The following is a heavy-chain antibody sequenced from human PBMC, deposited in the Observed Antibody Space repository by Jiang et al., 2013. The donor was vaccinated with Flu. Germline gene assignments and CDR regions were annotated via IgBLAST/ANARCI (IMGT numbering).Heavy chain of an antibody. V-gene: IGHV5-51*03. CDR1: GYSFTNHW. D-gene: IGHD2-2*01. Sequence: GAEVKKPGESLKISCKGSGYSFTNHWIGWVRQMPGKGLEWMAIIYPGNSDTRYSPSFQGQVTISADMSINTAYLQWSSLKASDTAMYYCARRADIVVVPAAPRGWFDPWGQGTLVTVSS. CDR2: IYPGNSDT. CDR3: ARRADIVVVPAAPRGWFDP. J-gene: IGHJ5*02.